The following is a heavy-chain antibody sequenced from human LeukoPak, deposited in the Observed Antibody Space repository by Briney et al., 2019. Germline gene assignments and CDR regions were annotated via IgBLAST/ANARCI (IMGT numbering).Heavy chain of an antibody. J-gene: IGHJ6*02. D-gene: IGHD3-16*01. CDR2: IYYSGST. CDR3: ARVGHYYYYGMDV. V-gene: IGHV4-59*01. Sequence: SETLSLTRTVSGGSISSYYWSWIRQPSGKRLEWIGYIYYSGSTNYNPSLKSRVTISVDTSKNQFSLKLSSVTAADTAVYYCARVGHYYYYGMDVWGQGTTVTVSS. CDR1: GGSISSYY.